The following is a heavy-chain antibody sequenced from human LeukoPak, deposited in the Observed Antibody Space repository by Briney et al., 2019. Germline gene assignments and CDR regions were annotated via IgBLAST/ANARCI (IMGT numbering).Heavy chain of an antibody. J-gene: IGHJ3*02. CDR3: ARGWVVLGYDSSGYYLDAFDI. CDR2: INPNSGGT. D-gene: IGHD3-22*01. CDR1: GYTFTGYY. Sequence: ASVTVSCKSSGYTFTGYYMHWVRQAPGQGLEWMGWINPNSGGTNYAQKVQGKVTMTSDTSISTAYMELRRLRSDDTAVYYCARGWVVLGYDSSGYYLDAFDIWGQGTMVTVSS. V-gene: IGHV1-2*02.